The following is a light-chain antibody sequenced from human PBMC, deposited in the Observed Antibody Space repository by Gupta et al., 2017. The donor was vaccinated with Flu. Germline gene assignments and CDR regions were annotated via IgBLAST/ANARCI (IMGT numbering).Light chain of an antibody. CDR2: DVS. Sequence: QSALTQPRSVSGSPGQSVTISCTGTRSDVGGYNYVSWYQQHPGKAPKLMIYDVSTRPSGVPDRFSGSKSGNTASLTITGLQAEDEADYYCCSYAGSNTSVVFGGGTKLTVL. CDR3: CSYAGSNTSVV. CDR1: RSDVGGYNY. V-gene: IGLV2-11*01. J-gene: IGLJ2*01.